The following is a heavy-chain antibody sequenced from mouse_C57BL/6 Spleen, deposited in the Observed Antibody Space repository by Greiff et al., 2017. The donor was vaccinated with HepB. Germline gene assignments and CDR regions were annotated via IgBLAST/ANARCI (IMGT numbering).Heavy chain of an antibody. D-gene: IGHD2-5*01. CDR2: IYPGGGYT. Sequence: QVQLKQSGAELVRPGTSVKMSCKASGYTFTNYWIGWAKQRPGHGLEWIGDIYPGGGYTNYNEKFKGKATLTADKSSSTAYMQFSSLTSEDSAIYYCARHYSNKMWYFDVWGTGTTVTVSS. V-gene: IGHV1-63*01. CDR3: ARHYSNKMWYFDV. CDR1: GYTFTNYW. J-gene: IGHJ1*03.